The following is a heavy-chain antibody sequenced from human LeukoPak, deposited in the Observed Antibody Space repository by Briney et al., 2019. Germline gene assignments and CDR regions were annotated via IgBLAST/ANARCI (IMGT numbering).Heavy chain of an antibody. CDR2: INSDESST. CDR1: GFTFSSYW. V-gene: IGHV3-74*03. CDR3: ARVDPKAPGDYS. D-gene: IGHD2-2*03. J-gene: IGHJ4*02. Sequence: GGSLRLSCAASGFTFSSYWMHWVRQAPGKGLVWVSRINSDESSTKYADSVKGRFTISRDNAKNTLYVQMNNLRAEDTAVYYCARVDPKAPGDYSWGRGTLVTVSS.